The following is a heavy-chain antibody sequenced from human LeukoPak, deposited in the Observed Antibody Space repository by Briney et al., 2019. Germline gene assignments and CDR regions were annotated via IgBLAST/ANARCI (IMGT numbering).Heavy chain of an antibody. D-gene: IGHD2-2*01. CDR3: AGRRRVVPAGGYYYYYYMDV. CDR1: GGSISSYY. Sequence: SGTLSLTCTVSGGSISSYYWSWIRQPPGKGLEWIGYIYYSGSTNYNPSLKSRVTISVDTSKNQFSLKLSSVTAADTAVYYCAGRRRVVPAGGYYYYYYMDVWGKGTTVTVSS. CDR2: IYYSGST. J-gene: IGHJ6*03. V-gene: IGHV4-59*01.